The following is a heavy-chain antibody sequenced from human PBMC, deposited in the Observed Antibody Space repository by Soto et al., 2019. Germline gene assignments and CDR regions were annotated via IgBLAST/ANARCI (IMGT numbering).Heavy chain of an antibody. Sequence: QVQLQESGPGLVKPSETLSLTCTVSGASIRSYYWNWIRQPPGKGLEWIGYIYYSGITSYNPSLKSRVTISLDTSKSQFSLRVTSVTAADTAVYYCAKEVSATFYGFDVWSQGTMVTVSS. CDR3: AKEVSATFYGFDV. V-gene: IGHV4-59*01. CDR2: IYYSGIT. D-gene: IGHD2-8*01. J-gene: IGHJ3*01. CDR1: GASIRSYY.